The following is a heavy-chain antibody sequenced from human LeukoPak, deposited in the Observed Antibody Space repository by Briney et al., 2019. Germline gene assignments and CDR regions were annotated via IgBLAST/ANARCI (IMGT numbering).Heavy chain of an antibody. Sequence: GGSLRLSCAASGFTFSLYWMHWVRQVPGKGLVWVSRINSNGTTTTYADSVKGRFTISRDNAKNTLYLQMNSLRAEDTAVYYRSKGGAVAPDYWGQGTLVTVSS. V-gene: IGHV3-74*01. CDR3: SKGGAVAPDY. CDR2: INSNGTTT. CDR1: GFTFSLYW. D-gene: IGHD6-19*01. J-gene: IGHJ4*02.